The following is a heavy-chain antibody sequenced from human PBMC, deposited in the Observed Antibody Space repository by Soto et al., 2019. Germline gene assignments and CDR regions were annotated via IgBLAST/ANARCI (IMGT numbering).Heavy chain of an antibody. CDR1: GYTFTGWS. J-gene: IGHJ4*02. CDR3: PSRGGNHDTRTYLGY. CDR2: INPNNGGT. Sequence: ASVKVSCKTSGYTFTGWSMHWVRQAPGQGLEWLGWINPNNGGTNYAQNFQGRVTMTRDTSISTAYMELSRLRSDDTAVYYCPSRGGNHDTRTYLGYWGQGTLVTVSS. D-gene: IGHD3-10*01. V-gene: IGHV1-2*02.